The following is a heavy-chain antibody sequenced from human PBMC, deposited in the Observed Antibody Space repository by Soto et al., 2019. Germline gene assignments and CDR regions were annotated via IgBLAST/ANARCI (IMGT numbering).Heavy chain of an antibody. Sequence: QVQLQESGPGLVKPSETLSLTCTVSGGYVSSPRYYWSWVRQSPGKGLEYIGYIYYSGSTNYNPSLKSRVTISVDTSNNQFSLKLSSVTAADTAVYYCARGVYGDYRFDLWGQGTLVTVSS. CDR1: GGYVSSPRYY. CDR2: IYYSGST. V-gene: IGHV4-61*01. J-gene: IGHJ4*02. D-gene: IGHD4-17*01. CDR3: ARGVYGDYRFDL.